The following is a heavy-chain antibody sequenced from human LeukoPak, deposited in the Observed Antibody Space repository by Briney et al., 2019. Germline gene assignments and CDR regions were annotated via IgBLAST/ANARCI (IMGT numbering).Heavy chain of an antibody. V-gene: IGHV3-30*02. CDR3: ASLSSADDAFDI. J-gene: IGHJ3*02. CDR1: GFTFSSYG. Sequence: PGGSLRLSCAASGFTFSSYGMHWVRQAPGKGLEWVAFIRYDGSNKYYADSVKGRFTISRDNSKNTLYLQMNSLRAEDTAVYYCASLSSADDAFDIWGQGTMVTVSS. D-gene: IGHD2-15*01. CDR2: IRYDGSNK.